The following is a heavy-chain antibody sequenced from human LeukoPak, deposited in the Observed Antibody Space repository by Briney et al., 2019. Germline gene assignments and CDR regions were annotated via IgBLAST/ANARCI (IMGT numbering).Heavy chain of an antibody. CDR2: ISGSGGST. CDR3: AKSLDYDILTGYGANDY. V-gene: IGHV3-23*01. Sequence: GGSLRLSCAASGFTFSSYGMSWVRQAPGKGLEWVSAISGSGGSTYYADSVKGRFTISRDNSKNTLYLQMNSLRAEDTAVYYCAKSLDYDILTGYGANDYWGQGTLVTVSS. J-gene: IGHJ4*02. CDR1: GFTFSSYG. D-gene: IGHD3-9*01.